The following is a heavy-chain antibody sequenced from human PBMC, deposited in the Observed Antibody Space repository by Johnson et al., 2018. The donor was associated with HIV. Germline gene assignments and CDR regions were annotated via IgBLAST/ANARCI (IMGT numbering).Heavy chain of an antibody. CDR2: ISHDRYIE. Sequence: QVQLLESGVVVFQPGSSLRLSCAASGFTFSISAMHWVRRAPGTGFAWAAGISHDRYIEYSADSVKGRFTISRDYSKNTLYLQMNSLRAEDTAVYYCATLNGHAFDFWGQGTMVTVSS. CDR1: GFTFSISA. J-gene: IGHJ3*01. V-gene: IGHV3-30*07. CDR3: ATLNGHAFDF.